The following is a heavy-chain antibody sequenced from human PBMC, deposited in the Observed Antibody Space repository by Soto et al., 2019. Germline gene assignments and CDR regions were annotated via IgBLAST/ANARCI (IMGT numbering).Heavy chain of an antibody. CDR2: INPKSGDR. Sequence: ASVKVSCKASGYTFSDYYIHWVRQAPGQGLQWMGCINPKSGDRRYAQMFRGWVFMTRDTSISTAYMEVSGLKSDDTAVYFCARGAEVGIELAAFDQWGQGTLVTVSS. V-gene: IGHV1-2*04. J-gene: IGHJ4*02. CDR1: GYTFSDYY. D-gene: IGHD2-8*02. CDR3: ARGAEVGIELAAFDQ.